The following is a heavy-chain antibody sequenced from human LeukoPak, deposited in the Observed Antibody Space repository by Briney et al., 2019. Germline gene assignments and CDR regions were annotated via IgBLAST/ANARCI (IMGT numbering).Heavy chain of an antibody. CDR2: SYYSGST. V-gene: IGHV4-30-4*01. Sequence: SETLSLTCTVSGGSISSGDYYWSWIRQPPGKGLEWIGYSYYSGSTYYNSSLKSRVTISVDTSKNQFSLKLSSVTAADTAVYYCAREDGGSSSSGIWGQGTLVTVSS. J-gene: IGHJ4*02. CDR1: GGSISSGDYY. CDR3: AREDGGSSSSGI. D-gene: IGHD6-6*01.